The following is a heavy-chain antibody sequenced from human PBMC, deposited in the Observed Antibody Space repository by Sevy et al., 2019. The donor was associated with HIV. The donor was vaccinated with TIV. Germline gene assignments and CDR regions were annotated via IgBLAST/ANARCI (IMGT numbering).Heavy chain of an antibody. V-gene: IGHV1-69*13. J-gene: IGHJ4*02. CDR2: IIPIFGTT. Sequence: ASVKVSCKASGGTFSNYALSWVRQAPGQGLEWMGGIIPIFGTTNLAQTFQGRVTITADHPRSTAYMELSSLRAADTAVYYCARTPLLTIPGTTDVYFDNWGQGTLVTVSS. CDR1: GGTFSNYA. CDR3: ARTPLLTIPGTTDVYFDN. D-gene: IGHD1-7*01.